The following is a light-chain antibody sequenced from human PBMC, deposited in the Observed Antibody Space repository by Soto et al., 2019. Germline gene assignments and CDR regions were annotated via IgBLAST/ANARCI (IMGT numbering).Light chain of an antibody. V-gene: IGLV1-51*01. CDR1: SSNIGNNY. CDR2: DNN. J-gene: IGLJ2*01. Sequence: QSVLTQPPSVSAAPGQTVTISCSGSSSNIGNNYVSWYQQLPGTAPKLLIYDNNKRPSGIPDRFSGSKSGTSATLGITGLQTGDEADYYCGTWDFSLSAVVFGGGTKVTVL. CDR3: GTWDFSLSAVV.